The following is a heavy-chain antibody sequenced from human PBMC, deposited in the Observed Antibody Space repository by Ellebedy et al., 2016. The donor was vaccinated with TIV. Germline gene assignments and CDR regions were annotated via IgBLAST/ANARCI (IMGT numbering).Heavy chain of an antibody. D-gene: IGHD5-12*01. CDR3: ARDMIQGMVARYLWFDY. V-gene: IGHV1-18*01. CDR1: GYAFASYS. J-gene: IGHJ4*02. Sequence: ASVKVSCKASGYAFASYSMSWVRQAPGQGLEWMGWISAYTGDTNYAQKFQGRVTMTTDTSTSTAYMELRSLRFEDTAVYYCARDMIQGMVARYLWFDYWGQGTLVTVSS. CDR2: ISAYTGDT.